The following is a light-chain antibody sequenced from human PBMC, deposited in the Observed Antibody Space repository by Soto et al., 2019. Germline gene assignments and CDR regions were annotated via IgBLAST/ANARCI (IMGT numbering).Light chain of an antibody. CDR1: QSISSW. V-gene: IGKV1-5*03. CDR3: QQYNNSLRT. Sequence: DIQMTQSPSTLSASVGDRVTITCRASQSISSWLAWYQQKPGKAPKLLIYKASSLESGVPSRFSGSGSGTELTRTISILEHDDFALYCYQQYNNSLRTFGQGTKVEIK. CDR2: KAS. J-gene: IGKJ1*01.